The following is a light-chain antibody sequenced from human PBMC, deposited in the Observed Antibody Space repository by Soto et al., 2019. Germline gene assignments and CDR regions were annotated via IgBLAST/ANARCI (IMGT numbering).Light chain of an antibody. Sequence: EIVLTQSPVTLSLSPGERATLSCRASQSVSSYLAWYQQKPGQPPRLLIYDASKRATGGPARFSGSGSGTDFTLTISSLEPEDFAVYYCQQRSDWPLTFGGGTDVEI. J-gene: IGKJ4*01. CDR1: QSVSSY. CDR2: DAS. CDR3: QQRSDWPLT. V-gene: IGKV3-11*01.